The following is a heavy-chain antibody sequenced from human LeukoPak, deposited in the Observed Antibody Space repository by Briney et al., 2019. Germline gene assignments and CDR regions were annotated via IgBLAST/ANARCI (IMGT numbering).Heavy chain of an antibody. J-gene: IGHJ3*02. CDR2: ISSRGRTI. D-gene: IGHD5-24*01. CDR1: GFTFSTSE. CDR3: ARDSGGHNYALDGFDI. Sequence: PGGSLRLSCAASGFTFSTSEMNWVRQAPGQGLAWISYISSRGRTIFYADSVKGRFIISRDNAKNSLYLQMNSLRAEDTAVYYCARDSGGHNYALDGFDIWGQGTMVTVSS. V-gene: IGHV3-48*03.